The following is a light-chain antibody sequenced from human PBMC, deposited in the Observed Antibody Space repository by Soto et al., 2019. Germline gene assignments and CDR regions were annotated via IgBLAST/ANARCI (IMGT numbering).Light chain of an antibody. CDR1: QSISSY. CDR2: DAS. V-gene: IGKV3-11*01. CDR3: QQRSNWPLT. J-gene: IGKJ3*01. Sequence: DIQLTQSPATLSLSLGERSTLSCNASQSISSYLAWYQQKSGQAPRLLIYDASDRATGIPARFSGSGSGTDFTLTISSLEPEDFAVYYCQQRSNWPLTFGPGTKVDIK.